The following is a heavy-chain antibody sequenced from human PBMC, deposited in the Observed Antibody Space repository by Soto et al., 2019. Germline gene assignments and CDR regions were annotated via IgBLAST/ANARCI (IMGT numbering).Heavy chain of an antibody. CDR2: ISSTTNYI. Sequence: GGSLRLSCAASGFTFTRYSMNWVRQAPGKGLEWVSSISSTTNYIYYGDSMKGRFTIFRDNAKNSLYLEMNSLRAEDTAVYYCARESEDLTSNFDYWGQGTLVTVSS. J-gene: IGHJ4*02. CDR1: GFTFTRYS. CDR3: ARESEDLTSNFDY. V-gene: IGHV3-21*06.